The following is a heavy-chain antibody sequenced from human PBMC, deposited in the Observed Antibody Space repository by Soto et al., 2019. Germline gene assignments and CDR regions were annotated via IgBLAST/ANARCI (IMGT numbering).Heavy chain of an antibody. Sequence: PSETLSLTCTVSGGSISSSSYYWGWIRQPPGKGLEWIGSIYYSGSTYYNPSLKCPVTISVDTSKNQFSLKLSSVTAADTAVYSCARGSFVTHYYYYHMDVWGKGTPVPVSS. J-gene: IGHJ6*03. CDR1: GGSISSSSYY. V-gene: IGHV4-39*01. D-gene: IGHD2-21*02. CDR2: IYYSGST. CDR3: ARGSFVTHYYYYHMDV.